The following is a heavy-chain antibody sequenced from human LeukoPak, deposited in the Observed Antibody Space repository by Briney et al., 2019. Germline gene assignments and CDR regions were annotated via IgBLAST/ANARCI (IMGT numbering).Heavy chain of an antibody. Sequence: GGSLRLSCAASGFTFSSYSMNWVRQAPGKGLEWVSYISSSSSTIYYAHSVKGRFTLSRDKAKNSLYMQMNSLRDEDTAVYYCASRAPSMVRGVIPKFIFDYWGQGTLVTVSS. J-gene: IGHJ4*02. CDR3: ASRAPSMVRGVIPKFIFDY. V-gene: IGHV3-48*02. D-gene: IGHD3-10*01. CDR1: GFTFSSYS. CDR2: ISSSSSTI.